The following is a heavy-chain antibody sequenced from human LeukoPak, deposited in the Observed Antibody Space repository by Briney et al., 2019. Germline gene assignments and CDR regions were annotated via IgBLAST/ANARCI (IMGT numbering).Heavy chain of an antibody. J-gene: IGHJ5*01. CDR2: VFESGDT. Sequence: SETLSLTCTVSGGSISSYYWSWIRQPLGKGLEWIAYVFESGDTRYKPSLRSRVTISLDTSKNQFSLKLTSVTAADTAVYYCARHFLRGGFDSWGQGTLVTVSS. V-gene: IGHV4-59*08. CDR3: ARHFLRGGFDS. D-gene: IGHD5-12*01. CDR1: GGSISSYY.